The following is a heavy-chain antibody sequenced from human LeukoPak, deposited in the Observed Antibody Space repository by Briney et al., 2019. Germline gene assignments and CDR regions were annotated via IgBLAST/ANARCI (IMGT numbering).Heavy chain of an antibody. J-gene: IGHJ6*03. D-gene: IGHD3-10*01. V-gene: IGHV1-8*01. Sequence: ASVKVSCKASGYTFTSYDINWLRQATGQGLEWMGWMNPNSGNTGYAQKFQGRVTMTRNTSISTAYMELSSLRSEDTAVYYCAGGPSGADTYYMDVWGKGTTVTVSS. CDR3: AGGPSGADTYYMDV. CDR1: GYTFTSYD. CDR2: MNPNSGNT.